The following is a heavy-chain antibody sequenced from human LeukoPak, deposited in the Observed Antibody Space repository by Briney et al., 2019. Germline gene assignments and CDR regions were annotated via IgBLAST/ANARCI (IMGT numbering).Heavy chain of an antibody. V-gene: IGHV4-59*08. CDR3: ARHWETSSWYVDY. CDR2: TGST. Sequence: SETLSLTCTVSGGSISSFYWSWIRQPPGKGLEWIGYTGSTNYNPSLKSRVTISVDTSKNQLSLKLSSVTAADTAVYYCARHWETSSWYVDYWGQGTLVTVSS. CDR1: GGSISSFY. D-gene: IGHD6-13*01. J-gene: IGHJ4*02.